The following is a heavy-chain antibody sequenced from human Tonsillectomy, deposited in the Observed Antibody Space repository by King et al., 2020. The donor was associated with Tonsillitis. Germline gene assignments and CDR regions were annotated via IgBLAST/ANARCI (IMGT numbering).Heavy chain of an antibody. CDR2: IYPQDSDT. CDR1: GYPFSNYW. CDR3: ARQGGYGGSVYFDY. J-gene: IGHJ4*02. D-gene: IGHD4-23*01. V-gene: IGHV5-51*01. Sequence: VQLVQSGAEVKKPGESLKISCKASGYPFSNYWIAWVRQMPGKGLEWMGIIYPQDSDTTYCPSFQGQVTISVDKSISTAYLQWSSLKASDTAIYYCARQGGYGGSVYFDYWGQGILVTVSS.